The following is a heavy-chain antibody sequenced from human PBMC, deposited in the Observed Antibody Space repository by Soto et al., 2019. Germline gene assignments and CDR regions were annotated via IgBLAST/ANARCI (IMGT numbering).Heavy chain of an antibody. V-gene: IGHV3-33*01. CDR1: GFSFSRSG. J-gene: IGHJ3*02. CDR2: IWYDGSNQ. CDR3: ASITVTNGFDI. D-gene: IGHD4-17*01. Sequence: QVQLVESGGGVVQPEKSLRLSCVASGFSFSRSGMHWIRQPPGKGLEWLALIWYDGSNQYYLDSVKDRFTIFRDNSKNTLYLQMNSLRAEDTAVYYCASITVTNGFDIWGQGTMVTVSS.